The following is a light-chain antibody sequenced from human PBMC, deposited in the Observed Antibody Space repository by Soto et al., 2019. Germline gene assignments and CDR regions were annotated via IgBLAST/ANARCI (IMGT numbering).Light chain of an antibody. Sequence: EIVLAQSPGTLSLSPGERATLSCRASQSVSSSYLAWYQQKPGNAPRLLNSGVTRRATGVPERFSGSGSGNVFTLTSSRLEDEDFAVYYCQRYTDWTLTFGQGTKVDIK. CDR2: GVT. V-gene: IGKV3-20*01. J-gene: IGKJ1*01. CDR3: QRYTDWTLT. CDR1: QSVSSSY.